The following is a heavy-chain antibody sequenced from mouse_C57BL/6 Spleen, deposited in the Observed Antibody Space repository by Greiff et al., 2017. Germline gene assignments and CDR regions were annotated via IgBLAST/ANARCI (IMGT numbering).Heavy chain of an antibody. V-gene: IGHV1-54*01. CDR2: INPGSGGT. CDR3: ARLGGLYYFDY. D-gene: IGHD4-1*01. J-gene: IGHJ2*01. Sequence: VKLMESGAELVRPGTSVKVSCKASGYAFTNYLIEWVKQRPGQGLAWIGVINPGSGGTNYNEKFKGKATLTADKSSSTAYMQLSSLTSEDSAVYFCARLGGLYYFDYWGQGTTLTVSS. CDR1: GYAFTNYL.